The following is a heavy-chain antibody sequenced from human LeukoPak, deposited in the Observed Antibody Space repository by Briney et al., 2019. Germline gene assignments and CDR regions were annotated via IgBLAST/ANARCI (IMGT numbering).Heavy chain of an antibody. D-gene: IGHD6-6*01. CDR2: IYPGDSDT. J-gene: IGHJ6*03. Sequence: GESLKISCKGSGYSFTSYWIGWVRQMPGKGLEWMGIIYPGDSDTRYSPSFQGQVTISADKSSSTAYLQWSSLKASDTAMYYCARLLAARPPPYYYYYMDVWGKGTTVTVSS. V-gene: IGHV5-51*01. CDR1: GYSFTSYW. CDR3: ARLLAARPPPYYYYYMDV.